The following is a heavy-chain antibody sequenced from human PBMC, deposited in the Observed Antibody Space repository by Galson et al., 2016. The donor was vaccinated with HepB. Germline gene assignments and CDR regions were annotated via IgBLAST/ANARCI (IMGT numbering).Heavy chain of an antibody. D-gene: IGHD3-22*01. CDR1: GVSGTY. J-gene: IGHJ5*02. CDR2: ISTIDGST. CDR3: AREGHTSGYCGDFDP. V-gene: IGHV3-23*01. Sequence: SLRLSCAASGVSGTYMRWVRQAPGKGLEWVSTISTIDGSTYYADSVKGRFTISGDKSKNTMYLQMNSLRAEDTAVYYCAREGHTSGYCGDFDPWGQGTLVSVSS.